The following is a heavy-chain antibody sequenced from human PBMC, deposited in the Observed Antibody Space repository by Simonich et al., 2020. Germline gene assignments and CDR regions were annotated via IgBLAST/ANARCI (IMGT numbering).Heavy chain of an antibody. Sequence: QVQLVQSGAEVKKPGASVKVSCKASGYTFTSYGISWVRQAPGQGLEWMGWINAYNGKTNYAQKLQGRVTMTTDTSTSTDYMELRSLRSDDTAVYYCARSTTGTTAFDIWGQGTMVTVSS. D-gene: IGHD1-1*01. J-gene: IGHJ3*02. V-gene: IGHV1-18*01. CDR3: ARSTTGTTAFDI. CDR2: INAYNGKT. CDR1: GYTFTSYG.